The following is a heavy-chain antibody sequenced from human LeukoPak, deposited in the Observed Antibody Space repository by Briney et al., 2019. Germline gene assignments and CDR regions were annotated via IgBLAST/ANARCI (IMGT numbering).Heavy chain of an antibody. CDR2: ISNSNSYI. J-gene: IGHJ6*02. V-gene: IGHV3-21*01. CDR3: ARDRHYYDSSGYGYYYGMDV. CDR1: GFTFSNYT. D-gene: IGHD3-22*01. Sequence: KAGGSLRLSCAASGFTFSNYTMTWVRQAPGKGLEWVSSISNSNSYIYYADSVKGRFTISRDNAKNSLYLQMNSLRAEDTAVYYCARDRHYYDSSGYGYYYGMDVWGQGTTVTVSS.